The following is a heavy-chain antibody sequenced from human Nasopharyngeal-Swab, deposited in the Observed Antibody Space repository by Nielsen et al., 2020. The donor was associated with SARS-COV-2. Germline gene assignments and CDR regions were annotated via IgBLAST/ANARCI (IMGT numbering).Heavy chain of an antibody. J-gene: IGHJ3*02. CDR1: GYTFTGYY. CDR3: ARGSAVAGLGMRDAFDI. Sequence: ASVKVSCKASGYTFTGYYKLWVRQGPEQGLEWMGWNNPNSGGTNYAQKFQGRVTMTRDTSISTAYMELSRLRSDDTAVYYCARGSAVAGLGMRDAFDIWGQGTMVTVSS. V-gene: IGHV1-2*02. D-gene: IGHD6-19*01. CDR2: NNPNSGGT.